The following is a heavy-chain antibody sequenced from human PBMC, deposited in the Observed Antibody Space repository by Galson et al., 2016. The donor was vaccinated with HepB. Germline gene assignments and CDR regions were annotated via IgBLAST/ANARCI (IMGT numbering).Heavy chain of an antibody. J-gene: IGHJ6*02. CDR2: IIGIFGTP. D-gene: IGHD1-14*01. CDR1: GGPFFNYA. V-gene: IGHV1-69*13. CDR3: ARGLPPPLFGTYGHYSYNLDV. Sequence: SVKVSCKVSGGPFFNYAISWVRQAPGQGLEWMGGIIGIFGTPIYAQKFQVRVTITADESTSPSSMELSRRSSEDPAVYYCARGLPPPLFGTYGHYSYNLDVWGQGTTVIVSS.